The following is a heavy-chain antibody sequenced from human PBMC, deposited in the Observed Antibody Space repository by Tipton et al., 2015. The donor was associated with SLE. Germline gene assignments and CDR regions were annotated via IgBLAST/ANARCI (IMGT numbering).Heavy chain of an antibody. D-gene: IGHD5-18*01. Sequence: TLSLTCTVYGGSLSGYWWSWIRQSPGKGLEWIGEIYPTGRTDYNPSLMSRVTISVGTSKNQFSLKLSSVTAADTAVYYCASAVDTAMVPFDYWGQGTLVTVSS. CDR1: GGSLSGYW. V-gene: IGHV4-34*01. CDR2: IYPTGRT. J-gene: IGHJ4*02. CDR3: ASAVDTAMVPFDY.